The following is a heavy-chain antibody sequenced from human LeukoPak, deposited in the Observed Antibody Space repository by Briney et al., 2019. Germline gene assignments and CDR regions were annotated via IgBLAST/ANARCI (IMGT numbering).Heavy chain of an antibody. J-gene: IGHJ4*02. CDR3: ARSGGRRIAAAGTLIDY. CDR2: IGTAGDT. CDR1: GFTFSSYD. V-gene: IGHV3-13*01. Sequence: PGGSLRLSCAASGFTFSSYDMHWVRQATGKGLEWVSAIGTAGDTYYPGSVKGRFTISRENAKNSLYLQMNSLRAEDTAVYYCARSGGRRIAAAGTLIDYWGQGTLVTVSS. D-gene: IGHD6-13*01.